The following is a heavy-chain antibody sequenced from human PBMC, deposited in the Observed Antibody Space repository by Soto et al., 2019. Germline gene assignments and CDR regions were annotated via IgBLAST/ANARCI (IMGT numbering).Heavy chain of an antibody. CDR1: GGSISSGDYY. CDR3: ARVPFPYYYDRSGPFYY. D-gene: IGHD3-22*01. CDR2: MYYSGST. J-gene: IGHJ4*02. Sequence: QLQLQESGPGLVKPSQTLSLTCTVSGGSISSGDYYWSWLRQPPGKGLEWIGYMYYSGSTYYNPSRESRYTMSAATSKNQLSLMLISVSAADTAWYYCARVPFPYYYDRSGPFYYWSQGNLVTVSS. V-gene: IGHV4-30-4*01.